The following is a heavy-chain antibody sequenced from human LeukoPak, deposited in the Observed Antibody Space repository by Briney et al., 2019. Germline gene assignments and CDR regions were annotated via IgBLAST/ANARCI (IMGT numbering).Heavy chain of an antibody. CDR2: ISGGGDIT. V-gene: IGHV3-23*01. J-gene: IGHJ4*02. CDR3: AKTNGYYDY. CDR1: GFTFSNNG. Sequence: GGSLRLSCAASGFTFSNNGMSWVRQSPGRGLEWVSGISGGGDITYYAESVEGRFTISRDNSKNTLSLQMNSLTAEDTAVYYCAKTNGYYDYWGQGTLVAVSS. D-gene: IGHD3-22*01.